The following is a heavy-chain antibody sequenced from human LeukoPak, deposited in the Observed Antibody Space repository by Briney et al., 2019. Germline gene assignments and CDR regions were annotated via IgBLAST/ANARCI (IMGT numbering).Heavy chain of an antibody. Sequence: GASVTVSCKASGYTFTSYGISWVRQAPGQGLEWMGWISAYIGNTNYVQNLQGRVTMTTDTSTSTVYMELRSLRSDDTAVYYCARVKGNIVIVPAALSADAFDIWGQGTMVTVSS. V-gene: IGHV1-18*01. CDR3: ARVKGNIVIVPAALSADAFDI. CDR1: GYTFTSYG. J-gene: IGHJ3*02. CDR2: ISAYIGNT. D-gene: IGHD2-2*01.